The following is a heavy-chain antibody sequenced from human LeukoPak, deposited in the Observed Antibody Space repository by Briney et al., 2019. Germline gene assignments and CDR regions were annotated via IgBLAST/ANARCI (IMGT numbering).Heavy chain of an antibody. CDR1: GFTFSGSA. J-gene: IGHJ4*02. V-gene: IGHV3-73*01. D-gene: IGHD5-24*01. Sequence: GGSLRLSCAASGFTFSGSAMHWVRQASGKGLEWVGRIRSKANSYATAYAASVKGRFTISRDDSKNTAYLQMNSLKTEDTAVYYCTRREADGYNYVTPFDYWGQGTLVTVSS. CDR2: IRSKANSYAT. CDR3: TRREADGYNYVTPFDY.